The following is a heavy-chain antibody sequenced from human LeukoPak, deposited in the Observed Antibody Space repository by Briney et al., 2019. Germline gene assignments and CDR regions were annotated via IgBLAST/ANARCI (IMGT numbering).Heavy chain of an antibody. CDR1: TFTFSTYW. CDR3: ATGSGSYYDS. D-gene: IGHD3-10*01. J-gene: IGHJ4*02. V-gene: IGHV3-74*01. CDR2: INGDGSTT. Sequence: GGSLRLSCGASTFTFSTYWMHWVRQAPGKGLVWVSYINGDGSTTNYADSVKGRLTISRDNAKNTLYLQMNNLRAEDTAVYYCATGSGSYYDSWGLGTLVTVSS.